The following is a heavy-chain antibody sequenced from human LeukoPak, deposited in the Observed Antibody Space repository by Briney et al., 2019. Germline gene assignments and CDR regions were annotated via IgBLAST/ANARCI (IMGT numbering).Heavy chain of an antibody. V-gene: IGHV3-30-3*01. CDR3: ARDVSGWYYFDY. CDR1: GFTFSDYA. D-gene: IGHD6-19*01. CDR2: ISSDGINK. J-gene: IGHJ4*02. Sequence: PGGSLRLSCAASGFTFSDYAMHWVRQAPGKGVEWVALISSDGINKYYADSVKGRFTISRDNSKNTLYLQMISLRPEDTAFYYCARDVSGWYYFDYWGQGTLVTVSS.